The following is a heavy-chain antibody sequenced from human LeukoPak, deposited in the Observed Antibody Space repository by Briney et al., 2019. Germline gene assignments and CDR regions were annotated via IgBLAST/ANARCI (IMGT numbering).Heavy chain of an antibody. Sequence: GGSMRLSCAASGFAFSSYNMKWVRQAPGKGLEWVSFISTTSTYIYYADSVKGRFTVSRDNSKNLLYLQMDSLRVEDTAVYYCARAGTCSSTSCDGGIEYWGQGTLVTVSS. CDR1: GFAFSSYN. CDR2: ISTTSTYI. V-gene: IGHV3-21*06. D-gene: IGHD2-2*01. CDR3: ARAGTCSSTSCDGGIEY. J-gene: IGHJ4*02.